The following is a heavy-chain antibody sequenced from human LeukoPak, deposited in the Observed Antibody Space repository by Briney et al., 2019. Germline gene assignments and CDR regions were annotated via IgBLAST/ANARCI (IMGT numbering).Heavy chain of an antibody. CDR3: AKAGNYDFWSGYYNFDY. V-gene: IGHV3-23*01. Sequence: GRSLRLSCAASGFTFSSYAMSWGRQAPGKGLEWVSAISGSGGSTYYADSVKGRFTISRDNSKNTLYLQMNSLRAEDTAVYYCAKAGNYDFWSGYYNFDYWGQGTLVTVSS. J-gene: IGHJ4*02. D-gene: IGHD3-3*01. CDR2: ISGSGGST. CDR1: GFTFSSYA.